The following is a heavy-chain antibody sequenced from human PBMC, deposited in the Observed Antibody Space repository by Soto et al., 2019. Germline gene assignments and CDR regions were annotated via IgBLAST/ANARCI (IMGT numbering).Heavy chain of an antibody. CDR2: IIPIFGTA. V-gene: IGHV1-69*01. J-gene: IGHJ5*02. CDR1: GGTFSSYA. CDR3: ARDQGNVAAAGPLNWFDP. Sequence: QVQLVQSGAEVKKPGSSVKFSCKASGGTFSSYAISWVRQAPGQGLEWLGGIIPIFGTANYAQKFQGRVTMTADEYTSTAYMELSSLRSEDTAVYYWARDQGNVAAAGPLNWFDPWGQGTLVTVSS. D-gene: IGHD6-13*01.